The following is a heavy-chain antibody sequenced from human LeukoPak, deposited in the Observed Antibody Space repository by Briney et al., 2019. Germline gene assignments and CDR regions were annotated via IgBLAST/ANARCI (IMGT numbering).Heavy chain of an antibody. J-gene: IGHJ6*03. CDR1: GFTFSSYG. D-gene: IGHD6-19*01. Sequence: PGGSLRLSCAASGFTFSSYGMHWVRQAPGKGLEWVAGIWYDGSNKYYADSVKGRFTISRDNSKNTLYLQMNSLRAEDTAVYYCARDAVADLNYYYYYMDVWGKGTTVTVSS. CDR3: ARDAVADLNYYYYYMDV. V-gene: IGHV3-33*01. CDR2: IWYDGSNK.